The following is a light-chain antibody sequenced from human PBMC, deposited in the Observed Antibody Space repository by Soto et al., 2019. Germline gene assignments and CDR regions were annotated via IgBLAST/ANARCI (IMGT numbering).Light chain of an antibody. V-gene: IGLV2-14*01. J-gene: IGLJ1*01. CDR2: DVT. CDR1: SRDVGLYNY. Sequence: SALPQPASLTGSPGQSIAISCTGTSRDVGLYNYVSWYQQHPDKVPKLIIYDVTNRPSGVSDRFSGSKSGNTASLTISGLQADDEADYYCSSFTTSSTYVFGTGTKVTVL. CDR3: SSFTTSSTYV.